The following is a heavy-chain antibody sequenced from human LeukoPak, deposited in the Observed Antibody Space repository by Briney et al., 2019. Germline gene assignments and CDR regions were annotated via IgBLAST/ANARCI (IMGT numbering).Heavy chain of an antibody. J-gene: IGHJ4*02. D-gene: IGHD6-13*01. CDR2: IHYSGRT. V-gene: IGHV4-59*12. CDR1: GGSIRRYY. Sequence: SETLSLACTVSGGSIRRYYWSWIRQPPGKGLEWIGYIHYSGRTNYNPSLKSRVTISVDTSKNQFSLKLSSVTAADTAVYYCARDLYSSPFDYWGQGTLVTVSS. CDR3: ARDLYSSPFDY.